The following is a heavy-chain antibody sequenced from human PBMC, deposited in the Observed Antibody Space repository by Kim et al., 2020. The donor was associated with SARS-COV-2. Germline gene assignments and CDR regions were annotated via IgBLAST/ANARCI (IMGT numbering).Heavy chain of an antibody. CDR2: INHSGST. V-gene: IGHV4-34*01. CDR3: ARGRGAAAGTGRWYYYYGMDV. CDR1: GGSFSGYY. J-gene: IGHJ6*02. Sequence: SETLSLTCAVYGGSFSGYYWSWIRQPPGKGLEWIGEINHSGSTNYNPSLKSRVTISVDTSKNQFSLKLSSVTAADTAVYYCARGRGAAAGTGRWYYYYGMDVWGQGTTVTVSS. D-gene: IGHD6-13*01.